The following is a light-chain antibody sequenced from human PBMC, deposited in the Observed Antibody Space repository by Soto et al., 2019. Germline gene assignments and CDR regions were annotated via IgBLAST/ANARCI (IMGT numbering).Light chain of an antibody. Sequence: DIQVTQSPPSLSASVGYRVTITCRTSQYISNYLNWYQHKVGKAPQLLIYSASTLQVGVPSRFSGSGSGTEFTLTISSLQPDDYASYYCQSNYILPWTFGQGTKVDIK. J-gene: IGKJ1*01. CDR3: QSNYILPWT. CDR1: QYISNY. V-gene: IGKV1-39*01. CDR2: SAS.